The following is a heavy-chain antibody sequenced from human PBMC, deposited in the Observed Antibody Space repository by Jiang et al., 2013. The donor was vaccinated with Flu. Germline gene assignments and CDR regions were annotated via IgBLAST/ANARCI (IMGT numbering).Heavy chain of an antibody. V-gene: IGHV4-61*01. D-gene: IGHD3-22*01. CDR2: IYYSGST. CDR3: ARSSLTMIAVGGMDV. Sequence: KPSETLSLTCSVSGGSVSSGSYYWSWIRQPPGKGLEWIGYIYYSGSTNYNPSLKSRVTISVDTSKNQFSLRLSSVTAADTAVYYCARSSLTMIAVGGMDVWGQGTTVTVSS. J-gene: IGHJ6*02. CDR1: GGSVSSGSYY.